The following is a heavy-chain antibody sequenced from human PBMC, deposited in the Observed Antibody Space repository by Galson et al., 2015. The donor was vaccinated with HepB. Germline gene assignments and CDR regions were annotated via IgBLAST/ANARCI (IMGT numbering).Heavy chain of an antibody. CDR1: GFTFSGYE. Sequence: SLRLSCAVSGFTFSGYEMNWVRQAPGKGLEWVSYISRSGSTKYNADSVQGRFTISRDNAENSLFLQMNSLRAEDTAIYYCARGATYYDFSSGYYQYSWFDTWGQGTLVTVSS. CDR3: ARGATYYDFSSGYYQYSWFDT. CDR2: ISRSGSTK. V-gene: IGHV3-48*03. J-gene: IGHJ5*02. D-gene: IGHD3-3*01.